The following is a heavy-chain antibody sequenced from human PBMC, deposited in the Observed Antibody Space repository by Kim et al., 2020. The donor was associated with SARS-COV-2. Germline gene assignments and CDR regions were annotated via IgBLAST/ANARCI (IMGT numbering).Heavy chain of an antibody. Sequence: GGSLRLSCAASGFTVSSNYMSWVRQAPGKGLEWVSVIYSGGSTYYADSVKGRFTISRHNSKNTLYLQMNSLRAEDTAVYYCARGSWNYGDYTLNWGQGTLVTVSS. CDR2: IYSGGST. V-gene: IGHV3-53*04. CDR3: ARGSWNYGDYTLN. CDR1: GFTVSSNY. D-gene: IGHD4-17*01. J-gene: IGHJ4*02.